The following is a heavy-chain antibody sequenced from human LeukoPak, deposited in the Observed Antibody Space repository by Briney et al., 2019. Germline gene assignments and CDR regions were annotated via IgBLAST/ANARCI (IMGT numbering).Heavy chain of an antibody. D-gene: IGHD3-10*01. J-gene: IGHJ4*02. CDR2: ISYDGSNK. CDR1: GFTFSSYG. V-gene: IGHV3-30*18. Sequence: GGSLRLSCAASGFTFSSYGMHWVRQAPGKGLEWVAVISYDGSNKYYADSVKGRFTISRDNSKNTLYLQMNSLRAEDTAVYYCAKDPQAVRGVLYYFDYWGQGTLVTVSS. CDR3: AKDPQAVRGVLYYFDY.